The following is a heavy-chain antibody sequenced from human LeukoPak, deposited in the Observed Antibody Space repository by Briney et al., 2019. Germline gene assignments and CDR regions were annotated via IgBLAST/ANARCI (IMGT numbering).Heavy chain of an antibody. J-gene: IGHJ3*02. CDR2: ISYDGSNK. Sequence: GGSLRLSCAASGFTFSSYAMHWVRQAPGKGLEWVAVISYDGSNKYYADSVKGRFTISRDNSKNTLYLQMNSLRAEDTAVYYCARGEIFGVVTEGALDIWGQGTMVTVSS. V-gene: IGHV3-30-3*01. CDR3: ARGEIFGVVTEGALDI. CDR1: GFTFSSYA. D-gene: IGHD3-3*01.